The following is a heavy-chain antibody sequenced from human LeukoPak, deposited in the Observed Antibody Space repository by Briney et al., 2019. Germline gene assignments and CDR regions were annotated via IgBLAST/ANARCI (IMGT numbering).Heavy chain of an antibody. V-gene: IGHV3-48*01. Sequence: PGGSLRLSCEASGFTVSSFEINWVRQAPGKGLEWVSYISSSSSTIYYADSVKGRFTISRDNAKNSLYLQMNSLRAEDTAVYYCARVLDFWSGHPSPHFRTYYMDVWGKGTTVTVSS. D-gene: IGHD3-3*01. J-gene: IGHJ6*03. CDR2: ISSSSSTI. CDR1: GFTVSSFE. CDR3: ARVLDFWSGHPSPHFRTYYMDV.